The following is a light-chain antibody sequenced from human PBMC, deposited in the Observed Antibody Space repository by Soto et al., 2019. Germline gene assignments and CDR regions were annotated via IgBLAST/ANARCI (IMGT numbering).Light chain of an antibody. V-gene: IGKV1-5*01. J-gene: IGKJ2*01. Sequence: DIQMTQSPSTLSGSVGDRVTITCRASQTISSWLAWYHQKPGKAPKLLIYDASNLESGVPSRFSGSGSGTEFTLTISSLQPDDCATYYCHTYNSYSLHTFGQGTKVDIK. CDR2: DAS. CDR1: QTISSW. CDR3: HTYNSYSLHT.